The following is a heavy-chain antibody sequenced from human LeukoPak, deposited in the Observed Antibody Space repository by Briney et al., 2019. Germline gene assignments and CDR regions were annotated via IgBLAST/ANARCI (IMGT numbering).Heavy chain of an antibody. CDR1: GFTFSSYK. D-gene: IGHD3-9*01. J-gene: IGHJ4*02. CDR2: IHSGGSDV. Sequence: GGSLRLSCAASGFTFSSYKMNWVRQAPGRGLEWVSSIHSGGSDVYYADSVKGRFTFSRDNAKNSLFLQMNSLRAEDTALYYCARGDYDILTGNYKWTPDYWGQGTLVTVSS. CDR3: ARGDYDILTGNYKWTPDY. V-gene: IGHV3-21*06.